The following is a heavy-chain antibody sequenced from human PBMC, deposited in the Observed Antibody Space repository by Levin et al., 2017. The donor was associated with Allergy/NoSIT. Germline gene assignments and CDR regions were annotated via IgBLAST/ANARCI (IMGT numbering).Heavy chain of an antibody. V-gene: IGHV1-2*02. Sequence: EASVKVSCKASGYTFTGYYMHWVRQAPGQGLEWMGWINPNSGGTNYAQKFQGRVTMTRDTSISTAYMELSRLRSDDTAVYYCAREGVSPITGLDYWGQGTLVTVSS. CDR2: INPNSGGT. D-gene: IGHD1-20*01. CDR3: AREGVSPITGLDY. J-gene: IGHJ4*02. CDR1: GYTFTGYY.